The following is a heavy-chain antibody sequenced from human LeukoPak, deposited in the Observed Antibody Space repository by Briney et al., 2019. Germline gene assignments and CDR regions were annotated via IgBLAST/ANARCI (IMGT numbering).Heavy chain of an antibody. CDR2: ISYDGSNK. J-gene: IGHJ4*02. D-gene: IGHD1-1*01. V-gene: IGHV3-30*04. Sequence: GGSLRLSCAASGFTFRSYAMHWVRQAPGKGLEWVAVISYDGSNKYYADSVKGRFTISRDNSKNTLYLQMNSLRAEDTAVYYCARGSRNVMDYWGQGTLVTVSS. CDR3: ARGSRNVMDY. CDR1: GFTFRSYA.